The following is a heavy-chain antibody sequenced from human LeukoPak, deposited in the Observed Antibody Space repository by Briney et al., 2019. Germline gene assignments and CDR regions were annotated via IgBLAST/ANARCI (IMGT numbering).Heavy chain of an antibody. Sequence: PSETLSLTCTVSGGSISSYYWSWIRQPPGKGLEWIGYIYYSGSTNYNPSLKSRVTMSVDTSKNQFSLKLSSVTAADTAVYYCARDRGTEGIDFWGQGTLVTVSS. CDR1: GGSISSYY. CDR2: IYYSGST. V-gene: IGHV4-59*01. J-gene: IGHJ4*02. CDR3: ARDRGTEGIDF. D-gene: IGHD6-13*01.